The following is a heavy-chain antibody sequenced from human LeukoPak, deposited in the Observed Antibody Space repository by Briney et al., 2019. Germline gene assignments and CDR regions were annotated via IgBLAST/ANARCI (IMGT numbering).Heavy chain of an antibody. CDR2: IIPIFGTA. Sequence: SVKVSCKASGGTFSSYAISWVRQAPGQGLEWMGGIIPIFGTANYAQKFQGRVTITADESTRTAYMELSSLRSEDTAVYYCARVRSWGYYDFWSGPRHYYYYYMDVWGKGTTVTVSS. CDR3: ARVRSWGYYDFWSGPRHYYYYYMDV. D-gene: IGHD3-3*01. J-gene: IGHJ6*03. V-gene: IGHV1-69*13. CDR1: GGTFSSYA.